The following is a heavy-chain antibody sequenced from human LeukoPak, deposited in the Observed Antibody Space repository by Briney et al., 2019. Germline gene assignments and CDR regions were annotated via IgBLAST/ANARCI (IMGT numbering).Heavy chain of an antibody. V-gene: IGHV4-39*07. D-gene: IGHD6-6*01. J-gene: IGHJ4*02. CDR1: GGSISSSSYY. CDR2: IYYSGST. Sequence: PSETLSLTCTVSGGSISSSSYYWGWIRQPPGKGLEWIGSIYYSGSTNYNPSLKSRVTISVDTSKNQFSLKLSSVTAADTAVYYCARGGTSSIAARRGPQRNQFDYWGQGTLVTVSS. CDR3: ARGGTSSIAARRGPQRNQFDY.